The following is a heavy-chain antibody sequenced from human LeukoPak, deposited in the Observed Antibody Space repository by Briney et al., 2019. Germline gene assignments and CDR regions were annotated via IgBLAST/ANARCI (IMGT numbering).Heavy chain of an antibody. V-gene: IGHV1-2*02. CDR3: ARADVRYAVATLEYYYYYMDV. D-gene: IGHD5-12*01. J-gene: IGHJ6*03. CDR1: GGTFSSYA. Sequence: ASVKVSCKASGGTFSSYAISWVRQAPGQGLEWMGWINPNSGGTNYAQKFQGRVTMTRDTSISTAYMELSRLRSDDTAVYYCARADVRYAVATLEYYYYYMDVWGKGTTVTVSS. CDR2: INPNSGGT.